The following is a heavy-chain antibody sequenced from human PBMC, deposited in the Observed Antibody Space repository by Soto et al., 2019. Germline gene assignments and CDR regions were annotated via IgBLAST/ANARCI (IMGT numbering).Heavy chain of an antibody. Sequence: QITLKESGPTLVKPTQTLTLTCTFSGFSLSTSGVGVGWIRQPPGKALEWLALIYWDDDKRYSPSLKSRLTITXXPXKXXVVLTMTTMDPVDTATYNCVHSRHDSSGYYYAFDYWGQGILVTVSS. CDR2: IYWDDDK. J-gene: IGHJ4*02. CDR1: GFSLSTSGVG. CDR3: VHSRHDSSGYYYAFDY. D-gene: IGHD3-22*01. V-gene: IGHV2-5*02.